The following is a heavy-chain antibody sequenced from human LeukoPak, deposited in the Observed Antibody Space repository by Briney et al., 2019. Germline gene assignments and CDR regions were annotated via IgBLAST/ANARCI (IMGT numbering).Heavy chain of an antibody. J-gene: IGHJ6*03. Sequence: ASVKVSCKASGYTFTSYDINWVRQATGQGLEWMGWMNPNSGNTGYAQKFQGRVTITRNTSISTAYMELSSLRSEDTAVYYCARVPNRCSGGSCYEGYYYYYMDVWGKGTTVTVSS. CDR2: MNPNSGNT. D-gene: IGHD2-15*01. CDR1: GYTFTSYD. V-gene: IGHV1-8*03. CDR3: ARVPNRCSGGSCYEGYYYYYMDV.